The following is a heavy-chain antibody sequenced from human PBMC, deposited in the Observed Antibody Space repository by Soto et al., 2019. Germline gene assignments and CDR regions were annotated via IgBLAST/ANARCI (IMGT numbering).Heavy chain of an antibody. CDR3: AKVISTSGISL. Sequence: EVQLLESGGGLVQPGGSLRLSCAASGFTFSTYAMTWVRQAPGKGLAWLSSISGSGSTSYADSVKGRFTISRDNSKNTLYLQLNSLRAEDAAVYYCAKVISTSGISLWGRGTLVTVSS. CDR1: GFTFSTYA. D-gene: IGHD3-10*01. CDR2: ISGSGST. J-gene: IGHJ4*02. V-gene: IGHV3-23*01.